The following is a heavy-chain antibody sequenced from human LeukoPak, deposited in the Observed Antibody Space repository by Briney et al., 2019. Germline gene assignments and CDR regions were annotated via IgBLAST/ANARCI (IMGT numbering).Heavy chain of an antibody. Sequence: SETLSLTCTVAGGSISSDVHYWDWVRQAPGKGLEWIGSLLYNGNTWYNPSLESRVTISVDTSENQFSLRLTSVNAADTALYFCTRRGSGNGGTYAGMDVWGPGTSVTVSS. J-gene: IGHJ6*02. V-gene: IGHV4-39*01. D-gene: IGHD1-26*01. CDR1: GGSISSDVHY. CDR2: LLYNGNT. CDR3: TRRGSGNGGTYAGMDV.